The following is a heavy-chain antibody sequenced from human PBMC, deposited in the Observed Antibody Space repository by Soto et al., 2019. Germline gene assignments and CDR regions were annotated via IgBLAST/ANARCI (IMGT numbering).Heavy chain of an antibody. CDR3: AKDGDTAMVPDAFDI. CDR2: ISYDGSIK. Sequence: GGSLRLSCAASGFTFSRYAIHWVRQAPGKGLEWVAVISYDGSIKYYTDSVKGRFTISRDNSMNTLYLQMNSLRAEDTAVYYCAKDGDTAMVPDAFDIWGQGTMVTVSS. J-gene: IGHJ3*02. CDR1: GFTFSRYA. D-gene: IGHD5-18*01. V-gene: IGHV3-30-3*01.